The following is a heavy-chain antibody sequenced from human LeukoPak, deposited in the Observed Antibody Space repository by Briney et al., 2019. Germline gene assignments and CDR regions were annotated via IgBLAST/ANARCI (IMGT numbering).Heavy chain of an antibody. D-gene: IGHD3-9*01. CDR1: GFTFSSYW. V-gene: IGHV3-7*01. J-gene: IGHJ4*02. CDR3: ARDDILTGYYGIGDY. CDR2: IKQDGSEK. Sequence: GGSLRLSCAASGFTFSSYWMSWVRQAPGKGLEWVANIKQDGSEKYYVDSVKGRFTISRDNAKNSLYLQMNSLRAEDTAVYYCARDDILTGYYGIGDYWGQGTLVTVSS.